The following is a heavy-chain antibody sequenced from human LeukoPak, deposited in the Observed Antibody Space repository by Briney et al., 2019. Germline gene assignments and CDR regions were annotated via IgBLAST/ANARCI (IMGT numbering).Heavy chain of an antibody. Sequence: GGPLRLSCAVSGFTVSGNYMSWIRQASGEGLEWVSLISSDDTTLYPASVKGRFTISRDISKNTLYLQMRSLRAEDTAVYYCARRAGGYSHPYAYWGQGVLVTVSS. CDR3: ARRAGGYSHPYAY. CDR2: ISSDDTT. CDR1: GFTVSGNY. D-gene: IGHD4-23*01. J-gene: IGHJ4*02. V-gene: IGHV3-53*01.